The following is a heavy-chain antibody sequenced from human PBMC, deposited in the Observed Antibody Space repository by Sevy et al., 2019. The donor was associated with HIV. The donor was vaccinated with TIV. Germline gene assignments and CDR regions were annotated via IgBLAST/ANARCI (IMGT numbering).Heavy chain of an antibody. J-gene: IGHJ4*02. CDR3: ARDRYYYDSSGYSPNFDY. CDR2: ISSSSSYI. Sequence: GGSLRLSCAASGFTFSSYSMNWVRQAPGKGLEWVSSISSSSSYIYYADSVKGRLTISADNAKNSLYLQLNSLRAEETAVYYCARDRYYYDSSGYSPNFDYWGQGTLVTVSS. D-gene: IGHD3-22*01. CDR1: GFTFSSYS. V-gene: IGHV3-21*01.